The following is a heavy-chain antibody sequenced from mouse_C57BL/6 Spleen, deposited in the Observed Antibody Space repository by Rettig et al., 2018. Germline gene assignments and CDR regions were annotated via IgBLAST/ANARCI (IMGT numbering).Heavy chain of an antibody. D-gene: IGHD1-3*01. J-gene: IGHJ3*01. Sequence: ADSVKDRFTISRDDSQSMLYLQMNNLKTEDTAMYYCARIDLNLAWFAYWGQGTLVTVSA. V-gene: IGHV10-3*01. CDR3: ARIDLNLAWFAY.